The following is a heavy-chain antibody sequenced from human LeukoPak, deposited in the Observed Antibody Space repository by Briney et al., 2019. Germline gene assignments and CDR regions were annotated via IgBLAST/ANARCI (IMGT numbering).Heavy chain of an antibody. J-gene: IGHJ3*02. CDR1: GSSFRSGHY. V-gene: IGHV4-38-2*02. Sequence: SETLSLTCSVSGSSFRSGHYWGWIRQSSGEGLEWIGNVHETGYANYNPSLRSQVTISVDPSKSQFSLRLTSVTAADTAVYYCARTVVTATIDGFQIWGQGTMVTVSS. CDR2: VHETGYA. D-gene: IGHD2-21*02. CDR3: ARTVVTATIDGFQI.